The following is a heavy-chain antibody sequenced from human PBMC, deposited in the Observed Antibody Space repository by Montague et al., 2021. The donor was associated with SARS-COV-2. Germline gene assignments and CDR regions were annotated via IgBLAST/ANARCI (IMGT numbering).Heavy chain of an antibody. CDR2: ISSSGSTI. CDR1: GFTFSFYE. Sequence: SLRLSCAASGFTFSFYEMNWVRQAPGKGLEWVSYISSSGSTIYYPDSVKGRFTISRDNAKNSLYLQMVSLRAEDTAVYFCARGGTYYDFWSGFYNYYYAMDVGGQGTRGTVPS. J-gene: IGHJ6*02. D-gene: IGHD3-3*01. CDR3: ARGGTYYDFWSGFYNYYYAMDV. V-gene: IGHV3-48*03.